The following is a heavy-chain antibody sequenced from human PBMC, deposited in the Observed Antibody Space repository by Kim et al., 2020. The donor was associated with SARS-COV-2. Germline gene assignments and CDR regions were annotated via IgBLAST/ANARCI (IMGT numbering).Heavy chain of an antibody. CDR1: GFTFSSYG. CDR3: ARDRGLSMVRGVDAFDI. J-gene: IGHJ3*02. Sequence: GGSLRLSCAASGFTFSSYGMHWVRQAPGKGLEWVAVIWYDGSNKYYADSVKGRFTISRDNSKNTLYLQMNSLRAEDTAVYYCARDRGLSMVRGVDAFDIWGQGTMVTVSS. CDR2: IWYDGSNK. D-gene: IGHD3-10*01. V-gene: IGHV3-33*01.